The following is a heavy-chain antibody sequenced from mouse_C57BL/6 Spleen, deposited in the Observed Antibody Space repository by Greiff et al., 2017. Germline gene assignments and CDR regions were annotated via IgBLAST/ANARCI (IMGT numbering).Heavy chain of an antibody. Sequence: VQLQQSGAELVKPGASVKLSCKASGYTFTEYTIHWVKQRSGQGLEWLGWFYPGSGSIKYNEKFKDKATLTADKSSSPVYMELSRLTSEDSAVYFCARHEEGWGGSPFAYWGQGTLVTVSA. D-gene: IGHD3-3*01. CDR1: GYTFTEYT. CDR2: FYPGSGSI. J-gene: IGHJ3*01. CDR3: ARHEEGWGGSPFAY. V-gene: IGHV1-62-2*01.